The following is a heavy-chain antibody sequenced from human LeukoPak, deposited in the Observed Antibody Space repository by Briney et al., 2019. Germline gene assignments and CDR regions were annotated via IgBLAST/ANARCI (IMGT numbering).Heavy chain of an antibody. CDR2: IYHSGST. J-gene: IGHJ2*01. V-gene: IGHV4-4*02. D-gene: IGHD5-12*01. CDR3: ARPRYSGYDWVGFDL. CDR1: GGSISSSNW. Sequence: SGTLSLTCAVSGGSISSSNWWSWVRQPPGKGLEWIGEIYHSGSTNYNPSLKSRVTISVDKSKNQFSLKLSSVTAADTAVYYCARPRYSGYDWVGFDLWGRGTLVTVSS.